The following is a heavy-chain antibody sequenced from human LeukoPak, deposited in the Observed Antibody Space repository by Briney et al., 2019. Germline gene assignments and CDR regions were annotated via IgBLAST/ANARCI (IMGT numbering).Heavy chain of an antibody. CDR2: IRDYNGNT. J-gene: IGHJ4*02. CDR3: ATQAHSEPRYFDY. Sequence: ASLKVSRKTSGYALTSDGISWVRQGPGEGLEWIGWIRDYNGNTNNAQKLQGRVTMTTDTSTSTPYMELRSLRSDDTAVYYCATQAHSEPRYFDYWGQGTLVTVFS. D-gene: IGHD2-21*01. V-gene: IGHV1-18*01. CDR1: GYALTSDG.